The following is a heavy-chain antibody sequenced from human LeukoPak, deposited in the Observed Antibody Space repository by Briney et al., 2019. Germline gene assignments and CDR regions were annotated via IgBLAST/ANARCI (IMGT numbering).Heavy chain of an antibody. V-gene: IGHV4-61*01. CDR2: IYYSGST. CDR3: ARMSGYSSSWHYFDY. J-gene: IGHJ4*02. Sequence: SETLSLTCTVSGGSVSSGSYYWSWIRQPPGRGLEWLGYIYYSGSTNYNPSLKSRVTISVDTSKNQFSLKLSSVTAADTAVYYCARMSGYSSSWHYFDYWGQGTLVTVSS. D-gene: IGHD6-13*01. CDR1: GGSVSSGSYY.